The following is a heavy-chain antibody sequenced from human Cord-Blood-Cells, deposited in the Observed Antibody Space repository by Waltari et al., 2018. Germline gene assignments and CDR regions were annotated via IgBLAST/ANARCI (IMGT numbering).Heavy chain of an antibody. CDR3: ARSTYYYGSGSYYDAFDI. CDR2: IYTSGST. J-gene: IGHJ3*02. Sequence: QVQLQESGPGLVKPSQTLSLTCTVSGGSISSGSYYWSCIRQPAGKGLEWIGYIYTSGSTNYNPSLKSRVTISVDTSKNQFSLKLSSVTAADTAVYYCARSTYYYGSGSYYDAFDIWGQGTMVTVSS. CDR1: GGSISSGSYY. D-gene: IGHD3-10*01. V-gene: IGHV4-61*09.